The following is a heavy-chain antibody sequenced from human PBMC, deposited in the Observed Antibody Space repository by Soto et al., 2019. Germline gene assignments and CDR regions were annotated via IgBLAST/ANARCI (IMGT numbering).Heavy chain of an antibody. V-gene: IGHV4-59*08. D-gene: IGHD3-10*01. CDR2: IYYSGST. CDR1: GGSISSYY. CDR3: ARVQHYCGSGSYYPYFDY. J-gene: IGHJ4*02. Sequence: QVQLQESGPGLVKPSETLSLTCTVSGGSISSYYWSWIRQPPGKGLEWIGYIYYSGSTNYNPSLKSRVTISADTSKNQFSLKLSSVTAADTAVYYCARVQHYCGSGSYYPYFDYWGQGTLVTVSS.